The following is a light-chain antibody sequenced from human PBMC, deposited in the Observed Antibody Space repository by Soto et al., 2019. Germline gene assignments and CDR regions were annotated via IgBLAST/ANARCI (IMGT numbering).Light chain of an antibody. CDR3: QQYSTASRT. CDR2: KAS. CDR1: QSISSW. V-gene: IGKV1-5*03. Sequence: DIQMTQSPSTLSASVGDRVTITCRASQSISSWLAWFQQKPGKAPKLLIYKASSLEGGVPSRFSGMGSGTEFTLTISSLQPDDFATYYCQQYSTASRTFGQGTEVEIK. J-gene: IGKJ1*01.